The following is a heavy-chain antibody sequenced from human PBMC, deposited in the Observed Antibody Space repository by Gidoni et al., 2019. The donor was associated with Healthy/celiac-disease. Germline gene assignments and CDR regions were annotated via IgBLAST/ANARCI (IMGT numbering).Heavy chain of an antibody. J-gene: IGHJ6*02. CDR3: ARGYYDSSGYYTYYYYGMDV. CDR2: IIPIFGTA. V-gene: IGHV1-69*01. Sequence: QVQLVQSGAEVKKPGSSVQVSCKASGGTFRSYAISWVRHAPGQELEWMGGIIPIFGTANDAQKFQGRVTITADESTSTAYMELSSLRSEDTAVYYCARGYYDSSGYYTYYYYGMDVWGQGTTVTVSS. CDR1: GGTFRSYA. D-gene: IGHD3-22*01.